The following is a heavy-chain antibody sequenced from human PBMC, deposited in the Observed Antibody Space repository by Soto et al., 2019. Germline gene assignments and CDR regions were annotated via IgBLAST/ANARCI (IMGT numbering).Heavy chain of an antibody. J-gene: IGHJ4*02. CDR2: ISSSSSYI. V-gene: IGHV3-21*01. CDR1: GFTFSSYS. Sequence: GGSLRLSCAASGFTFSSYSMNWVHQAPGKGLEWVSSISSSSSYIYYADSVKGRFTISRDNAKNSLYLQMNSLRAEDTAVYYCAREDAARWYYFDYWGQGTLVTVSS. CDR3: AREDAARWYYFDY.